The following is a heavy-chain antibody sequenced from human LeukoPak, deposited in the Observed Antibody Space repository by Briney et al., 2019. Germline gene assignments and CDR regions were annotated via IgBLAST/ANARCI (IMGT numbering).Heavy chain of an antibody. V-gene: IGHV4-30-2*01. Sequence: SETLSLTCAVSGGSISSGGYSWSWIRQPPGKGLEWIGYIYHSGSTYHNLSLKSRVTISVDRSKNQFSLKLSSVTAADTAVYYCARGGPDYYDSSGYHTYYFDYWGQGTLVTVSS. D-gene: IGHD3-22*01. CDR3: ARGGPDYYDSSGYHTYYFDY. CDR2: IYHSGST. CDR1: GGSISSGGYS. J-gene: IGHJ4*02.